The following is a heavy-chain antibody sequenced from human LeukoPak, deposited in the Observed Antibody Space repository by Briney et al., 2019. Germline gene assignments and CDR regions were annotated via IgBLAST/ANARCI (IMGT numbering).Heavy chain of an antibody. CDR1: GSSISPYY. J-gene: IGHJ4*02. CDR2: IYYSGST. D-gene: IGHD1-26*01. Sequence: SETLSLTCTVSGSSISPYYWSWIRQPPGKGLEWIGYIYYSGSTNYNPSLKSRVTISVDTSKNQFSLKLTSMTAADTAVYYCARGATSDHWGRGTLVTVSS. V-gene: IGHV4-59*01. CDR3: ARGATSDH.